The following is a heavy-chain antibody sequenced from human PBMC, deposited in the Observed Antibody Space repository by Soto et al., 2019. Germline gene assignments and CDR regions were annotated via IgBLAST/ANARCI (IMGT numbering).Heavy chain of an antibody. CDR2: FYNSGTT. Sequence: QVQLQESGPGLVKPSETLSLTCTVSGGSISSYYWSWIRQSAGQGLEWIGRFYNSGTTHYNPSLRSRLSMSSDTSKNQLSLTLTAVNAADTGVYYCARAGNEYGVDVWGQGTTVTVSS. D-gene: IGHD3-10*01. CDR3: ARAGNEYGVDV. CDR1: GGSISSYY. V-gene: IGHV4-4*07. J-gene: IGHJ6*02.